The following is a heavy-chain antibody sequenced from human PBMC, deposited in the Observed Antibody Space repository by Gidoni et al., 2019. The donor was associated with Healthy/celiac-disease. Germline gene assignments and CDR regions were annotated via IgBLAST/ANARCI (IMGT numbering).Heavy chain of an antibody. Sequence: QLQLQESGPGLVKPSETLSLTCTVSGGSISSSSYFWGWIRQPPGKGLEWSGSIYYSGSTDYNPSLKSRVTISVDTAKNQFSLKLSSVTAADTAVYYCASYAGYSSGWYRELLGFDYWGQGTLVTVSS. J-gene: IGHJ4*02. V-gene: IGHV4-39*01. D-gene: IGHD6-19*01. CDR3: ASYAGYSSGWYRELLGFDY. CDR1: GGSISSSSYF. CDR2: IYYSGST.